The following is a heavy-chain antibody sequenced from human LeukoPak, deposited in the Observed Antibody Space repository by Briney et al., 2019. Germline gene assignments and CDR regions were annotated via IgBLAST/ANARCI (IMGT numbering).Heavy chain of an antibody. CDR2: IRYDGSNK. CDR3: AREPTYSNSWYTTCDY. CDR1: GFTFSSYG. D-gene: IGHD6-13*01. Sequence: GGSLRLSCAASGFTFSSYGMHWVRQAPGRGLEWVAFIRYDGSNKYYADSVKGRFAISRDNSKNTLYLQMNSLRAEDTAVYYCAREPTYSNSWYTTCDYWGQGTLVTVSS. J-gene: IGHJ4*02. V-gene: IGHV3-30*02.